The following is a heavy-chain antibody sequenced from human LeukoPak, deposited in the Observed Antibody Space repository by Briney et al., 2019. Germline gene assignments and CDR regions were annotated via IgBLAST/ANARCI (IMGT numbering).Heavy chain of an antibody. Sequence: SETLSLTCTVSGGSISSYYWSWIRQPPGKGLEWIGYIYYSGSTNYNPSLKSRVTISVDTSKNQFSLKLSSVTAADTAVYYCARDIPTRTFGGVDDAFDIWGQGTMVTVSS. J-gene: IGHJ3*02. CDR2: IYYSGST. CDR1: GGSISSYY. D-gene: IGHD3-16*01. V-gene: IGHV4-59*01. CDR3: ARDIPTRTFGGVDDAFDI.